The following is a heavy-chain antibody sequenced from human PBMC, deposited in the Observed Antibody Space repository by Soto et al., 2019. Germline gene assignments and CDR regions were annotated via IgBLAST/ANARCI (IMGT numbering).Heavy chain of an antibody. D-gene: IGHD3-3*01. J-gene: IGHJ3*02. V-gene: IGHV3-15*01. CDR3: TAAVHYDFWSDFDAFET. Sequence: EVQLVESGGGLVKPGGSLRLSCAASGFTFSDAWMTWVRQAPGKGLEWVGRIKSKTESETTDYAAPVKGRVTISRDDSTNTLFLQMNSLTTDDTAVYYCTAAVHYDFWSDFDAFETWGQGTMVTVTS. CDR2: IKSKTESETT. CDR1: GFTFSDAW.